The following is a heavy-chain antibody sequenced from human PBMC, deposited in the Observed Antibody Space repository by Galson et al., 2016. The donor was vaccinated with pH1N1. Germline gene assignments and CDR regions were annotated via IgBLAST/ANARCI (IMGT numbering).Heavy chain of an antibody. D-gene: IGHD4-17*01. CDR1: GFSLRTSGMC. CDR2: IDWDDDN. J-gene: IGHJ4*02. CDR3: ARILHGDYSHYFDS. V-gene: IGHV2-70*01. Sequence: PALVKPTQTLTLTCTFSGFSLRTSGMCVSWIRQPPGKALEWLALIDWDDDNYYSTSLKTRLTISKDTSKNQVVLTMTNMDPVDTATYFCARILHGDYSHYFDSWGQGTLVTVSS.